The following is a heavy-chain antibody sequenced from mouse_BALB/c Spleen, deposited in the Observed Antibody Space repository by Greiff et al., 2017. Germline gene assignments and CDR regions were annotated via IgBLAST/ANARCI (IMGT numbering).Heavy chain of an antibody. CDR3: ARHSYGSSLAWFAY. J-gene: IGHJ3*01. CDR1: GFTFSSYT. Sequence: EVKLVESGGGLVQPGGSLKLSCAASGFTFSSYTMSWVRQTPEKRLEWVAYISNGGGSTYYPDTVKGRFTISRDNAKNTLYLQMSSLKSEDTAMYYCARHSYGSSLAWFAYWGQGTLVTVSA. V-gene: IGHV5-12-2*01. D-gene: IGHD1-1*01. CDR2: ISNGGGST.